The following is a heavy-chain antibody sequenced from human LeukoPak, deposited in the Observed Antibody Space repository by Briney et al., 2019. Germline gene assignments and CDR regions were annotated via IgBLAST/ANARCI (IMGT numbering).Heavy chain of an antibody. D-gene: IGHD3-10*01. Sequence: GGSLRLSCAASGFSISNDWMSWVRQAPGKGLEWVARVKSRGAGETTDYAAPVKGRFTISRDDSKNTLYLQMNSLKTEDTAVYYCTLIQGWGSGSYYRDFWGQGTLVTVSS. CDR2: VKSRGAGETT. V-gene: IGHV3-15*01. CDR3: TLIQGWGSGSYYRDF. J-gene: IGHJ4*02. CDR1: GFSISNDW.